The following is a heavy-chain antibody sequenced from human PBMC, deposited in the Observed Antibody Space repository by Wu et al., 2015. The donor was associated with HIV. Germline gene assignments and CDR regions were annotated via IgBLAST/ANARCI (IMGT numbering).Heavy chain of an antibody. V-gene: IGHV1-2*02. D-gene: IGHD4-17*01. CDR3: ARGGLXDYGDYSLNYYYYGMDV. J-gene: IGHJ6*02. Sequence: QVQLVQSGAEVKKPGASVKVSCKASGYTFTGYYMHWVRQAPGQGLEWMGWINPNNGGTNYAQKFQGRVTMTRDTSISTAYMELSRLRSDDTAVYYCARGGLXDYGDYSLNYYYYGMDVWGQGPRSPSP. CDR2: INPNNGGT. CDR1: GYTFTGYY.